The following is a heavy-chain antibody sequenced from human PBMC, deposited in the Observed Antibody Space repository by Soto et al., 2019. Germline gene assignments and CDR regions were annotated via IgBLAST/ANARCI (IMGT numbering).Heavy chain of an antibody. CDR1: GFTFSSYT. CDR3: ARSGAIDYYDSSGWYFFAC. V-gene: IGHV3-21*01. D-gene: IGHD3-22*01. CDR2: ISRGSTYI. J-gene: IGHJ4*02. Sequence: EVQLVESGGGLVKPGGSLRLSCAASGFTFSSYTMNWVRQAPGKGQEWVSSISRGSTYIYYGDSMKGRFTISRDNAQNSLYLQMNSLRAEDTAVYYCARSGAIDYYDSSGWYFFACWGQGTLVTVSS.